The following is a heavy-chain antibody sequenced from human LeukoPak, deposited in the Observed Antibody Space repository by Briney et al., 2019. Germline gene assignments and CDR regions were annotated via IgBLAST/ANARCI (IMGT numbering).Heavy chain of an antibody. V-gene: IGHV3-66*01. Sequence: GSLRLSCAASGFTVSSTYMSWVRQAPGKGLEWVSVIYRGGSTYYADSVKGRFTISRDNSKNTLYLQMNSLRAEDTAVYYCAKFPPGSWFDPWGQGTLVTVSS. CDR3: AKFPPGSWFDP. D-gene: IGHD1-14*01. CDR1: GFTVSSTY. CDR2: IYRGGST. J-gene: IGHJ5*02.